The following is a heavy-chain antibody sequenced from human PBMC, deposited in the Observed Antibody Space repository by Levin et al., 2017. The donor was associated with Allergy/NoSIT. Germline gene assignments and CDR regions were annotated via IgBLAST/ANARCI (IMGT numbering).Heavy chain of an antibody. J-gene: IGHJ6*03. CDR1: GFTFSSFG. CDR2: IWYDGSNK. Sequence: GGSLRLSCAASGFTFSSFGIHWVRQAPGKGLEWVALIWYDGSNKYYADSVKGRFTISRDNPKNTLYLQVNRLRAEDTAVYYCPRAAADGTYHYCYYMDVWGNGTTGTVSS. CDR3: PRAAADGTYHYCYYMDV. D-gene: IGHD6-13*01. V-gene: IGHV3-33*01.